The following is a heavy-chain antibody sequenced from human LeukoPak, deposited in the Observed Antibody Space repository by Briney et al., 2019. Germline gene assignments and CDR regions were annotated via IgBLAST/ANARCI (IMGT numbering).Heavy chain of an antibody. CDR3: AREISLGSLGY. Sequence: GGSLRLSCAASGFTVSSNYMSWVRQAPGEGLEWVSVIYSGGSAYYADSVKGRFTISRDNSKNTLYLHMNSLRAEGTAVYYCAREISLGSLGYWGQGTLVTVSS. CDR2: IYSGGSA. J-gene: IGHJ4*02. V-gene: IGHV3-53*01. CDR1: GFTVSSNY.